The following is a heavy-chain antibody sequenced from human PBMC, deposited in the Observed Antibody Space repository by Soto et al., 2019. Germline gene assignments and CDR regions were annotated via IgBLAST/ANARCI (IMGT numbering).Heavy chain of an antibody. Sequence: QTGGSLRLSCAASGFTFSSYAMSWVRQAPGKGLEWVSAISGSGGSTYYADSVKGRFTISRDNSKNTLYLQMNSLRAEDTAVYYCAKDPRYGDYLFRGITHPWGQGTLVTVSS. CDR3: AKDPRYGDYLFRGITHP. V-gene: IGHV3-23*01. CDR1: GFTFSSYA. J-gene: IGHJ4*02. D-gene: IGHD4-17*01. CDR2: ISGSGGST.